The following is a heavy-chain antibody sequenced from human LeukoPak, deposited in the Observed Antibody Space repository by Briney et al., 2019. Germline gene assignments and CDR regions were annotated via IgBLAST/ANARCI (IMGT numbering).Heavy chain of an antibody. J-gene: IGHJ4*02. V-gene: IGHV3-33*01. CDR1: GFTFSSYG. Sequence: PGGSLRLSCAASGFTFSSYGMHWVRQAPGKGLEWVAVIWYDGSNKYYADSVKGRFTISRDNSKNTLYLQMNSLRAEDTAVYYCARGSSIAARKKRALDYWGQGTLVTVSS. CDR2: IWYDGSNK. D-gene: IGHD6-6*01. CDR3: ARGSSIAARKKRALDY.